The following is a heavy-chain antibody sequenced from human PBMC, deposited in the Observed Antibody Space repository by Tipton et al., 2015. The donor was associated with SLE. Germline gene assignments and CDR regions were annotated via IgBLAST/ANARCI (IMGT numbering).Heavy chain of an antibody. V-gene: IGHV4-59*01. D-gene: IGHD3-3*01. CDR2: IYYTGRT. CDR3: ARANYHFWSGLDY. J-gene: IGHJ4*02. CDR1: GFTFDDYG. Sequence: LRLSCAASGFTFDDYGMSWIRQPPGRGLEWIGYIYYTGRTNYNPSLRSRITISVDASKNQFSLKLSSVTAADTAVYYCARANYHFWSGLDYWGQGTLVTVSS.